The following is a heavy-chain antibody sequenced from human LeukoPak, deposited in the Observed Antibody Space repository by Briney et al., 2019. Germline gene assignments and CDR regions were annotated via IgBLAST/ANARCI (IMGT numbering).Heavy chain of an antibody. CDR1: GYTFTSYG. CDR2: ISAYNGNT. Sequence: ASVKVSCKASGYTFTSYGISWVRQTPGQGLEWMGWISAYNGNTNYAQKLQGRVTMTTDTSTSTAYMELRSLRSDDTAVYYCARAAVVVPAATFDPWGQGTLVTVSS. D-gene: IGHD2-2*01. V-gene: IGHV1-18*01. J-gene: IGHJ5*02. CDR3: ARAAVVVPAATFDP.